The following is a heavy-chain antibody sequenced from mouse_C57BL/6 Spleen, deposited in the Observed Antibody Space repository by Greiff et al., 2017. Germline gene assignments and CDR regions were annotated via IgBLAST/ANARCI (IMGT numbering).Heavy chain of an antibody. Sequence: EVQLQQSGTVLARPGASVKMSCKTSGYTFTSYWMHWVKQRPGQGLEWIGAIYPGNSDTSYNQKFKGKAKLTAVTSASTAYMELSSLTNEDSAVYYCTRPLYYDYEEDYWGQGTTLTVSS. D-gene: IGHD2-4*01. CDR2: IYPGNSDT. J-gene: IGHJ2*01. CDR1: GYTFTSYW. CDR3: TRPLYYDYEEDY. V-gene: IGHV1-5*01.